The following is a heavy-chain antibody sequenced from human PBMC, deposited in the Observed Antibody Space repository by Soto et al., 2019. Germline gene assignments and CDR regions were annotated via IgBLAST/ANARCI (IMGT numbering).Heavy chain of an antibody. CDR1: GYTFTSHY. D-gene: IGHD1-26*01. CDR3: ARDLGWELPPIYYYYGMDV. J-gene: IGHJ6*02. Sequence: ASVKVSCKASGYTFTSHYMHWVRQAPGQGLEWMGIINPSGGSTRYAQKFQGRVTMNRDTSTSTVYMELSSLRSKDTAVYYCARDLGWELPPIYYYYGMDVWGQGTTVTVSS. CDR2: INPSGGST. V-gene: IGHV1-46*01.